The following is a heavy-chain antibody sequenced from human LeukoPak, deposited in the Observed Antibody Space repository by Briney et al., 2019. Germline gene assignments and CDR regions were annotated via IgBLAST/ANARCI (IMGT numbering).Heavy chain of an antibody. CDR1: GGSISSYY. V-gene: IGHV4-59*01. CDR2: IYYSGST. CDR3: ARDNWNYGSSMDV. D-gene: IGHD1-7*01. J-gene: IGHJ6*02. Sequence: PSETLSLTCTVSGGSISSYYWSWIRQPPGKGLEWVGYIYYSGSTNYNPSLKSRVTISVDTSKNQFSLKLSSVTAADTAVYYCARDNWNYGSSMDVWGQGTTVTVSS.